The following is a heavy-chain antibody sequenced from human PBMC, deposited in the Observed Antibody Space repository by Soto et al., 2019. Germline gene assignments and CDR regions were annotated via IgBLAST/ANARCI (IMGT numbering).Heavy chain of an antibody. D-gene: IGHD2-2*01. J-gene: IGHJ6*02. CDR2: ISYDGSNK. CDR1: GFTFSSYG. CDR3: AKDRQVGGSRYYYYCMDV. Sequence: GGSLRLSCAASGFTFSSYGMHWVRQAPGKGLEWVAVISYDGSNKYYADSVKGRFTISRDNSKNTLYLQMNSLRAEDTAVYYCAKDRQVGGSRYYYYCMDVWGQGTTVTVSS. V-gene: IGHV3-30*18.